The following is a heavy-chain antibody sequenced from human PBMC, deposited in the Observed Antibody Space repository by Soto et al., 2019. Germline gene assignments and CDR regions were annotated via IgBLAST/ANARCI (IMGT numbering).Heavy chain of an antibody. CDR3: AKDAGTPLV. CDR1: GFTFSMYW. Sequence: EAQLVESGGGLVQPGGSLRLSCAASGFTFSMYWMTWVRQAPGKGLEWVANINLDGSEKSYVDSVKGRFTISRDNAKNSLYLQMNSLRDEDTAVYYCAKDAGTPLVWGQGTTVTVSS. V-gene: IGHV3-7*01. CDR2: INLDGSEK. D-gene: IGHD6-13*01. J-gene: IGHJ6*02.